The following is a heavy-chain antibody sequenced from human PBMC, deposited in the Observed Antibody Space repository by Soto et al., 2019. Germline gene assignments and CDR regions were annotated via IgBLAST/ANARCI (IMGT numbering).Heavy chain of an antibody. CDR2: ISAYNGNT. V-gene: IGHV1-18*01. D-gene: IGHD2-15*01. CDR3: ARVKPLGYCSGGSCFWGRAFDI. J-gene: IGHJ3*02. CDR1: GYTFTSYG. Sequence: ASLKVSCKASGYTFTSYGMNWVRQAPGQGLEWMGWISAYNGNTNYAQNLQGRVTMTTDASTRTVYMELRSLRSDDTAVYYCARVKPLGYCSGGSCFWGRAFDIWGQGTMVTVS.